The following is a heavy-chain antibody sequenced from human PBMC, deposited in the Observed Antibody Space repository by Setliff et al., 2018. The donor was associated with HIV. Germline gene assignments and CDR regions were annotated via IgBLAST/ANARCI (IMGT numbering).Heavy chain of an antibody. D-gene: IGHD6-13*01. J-gene: IGHJ3*02. CDR2: INSSGTT. Sequence: PSETLSLTCTVSGGSFSNFFWNWIRQPPGKGLEWIGYINSSGTTNYNPSLKSRVTISVDTSKNQFSLKLTSVTAADTALYTCARRYSSSGYAYDIWGQGTMVTVSS. CDR1: GGSFSNFF. CDR3: ARRYSSSGYAYDI. V-gene: IGHV4-4*08.